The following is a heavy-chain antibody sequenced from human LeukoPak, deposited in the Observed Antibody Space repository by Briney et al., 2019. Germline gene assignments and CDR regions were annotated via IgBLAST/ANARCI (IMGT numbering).Heavy chain of an antibody. D-gene: IGHD3-22*01. CDR1: GGSFSGYY. CDR3: ARELHYYDSSGYYWRYAFDI. CDR2: INHSGST. V-gene: IGHV4-34*01. Sequence: PSETLSLTCAVYGGSFSGYYWSWIRQPPGKGLEWIGEINHSGSTNYNPSLKSRVTISVDTSKNQFSLKLSSVTAADTAVYYCARELHYYDSSGYYWRYAFDIWGQGTMVTVSS. J-gene: IGHJ3*02.